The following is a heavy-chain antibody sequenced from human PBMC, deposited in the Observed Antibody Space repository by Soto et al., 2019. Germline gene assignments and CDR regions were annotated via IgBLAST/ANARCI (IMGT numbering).Heavy chain of an antibody. D-gene: IGHD2-15*01. Sequence: SQTLSLTCAISVDSVSSTSTAWDLISQSPSRGLEWLGRTYYRSKWYNDYAVSVKSRVTINPDTSKNPFSLQLNSVTPEDTALYYCARGQRPGGFDYWGQGTLVTVSS. CDR2: TYYRSKWYN. CDR1: VDSVSSTSTA. V-gene: IGHV6-1*01. J-gene: IGHJ4*02. CDR3: ARGQRPGGFDY.